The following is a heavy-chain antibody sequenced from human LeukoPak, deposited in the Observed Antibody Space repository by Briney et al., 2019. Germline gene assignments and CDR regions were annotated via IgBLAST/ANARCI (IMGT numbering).Heavy chain of an antibody. V-gene: IGHV5-51*01. CDR2: IYPGDSDT. CDR1: GYSFTSYW. Sequence: GESLKISCKGSGYSFTSYWIGWVRQMPGKGLEWMGIIYPGDSDTRYSPSFQGQVTISADKSISTAYPQWSSLKASDTAMYYCARLVGATFNWFDPWGQGTLVTVSS. J-gene: IGHJ5*02. D-gene: IGHD1-26*01. CDR3: ARLVGATFNWFDP.